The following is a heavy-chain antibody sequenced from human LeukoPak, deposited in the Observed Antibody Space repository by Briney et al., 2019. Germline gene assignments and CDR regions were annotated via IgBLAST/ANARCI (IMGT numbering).Heavy chain of an antibody. CDR2: ISGSGGST. Sequence: TGGSLRLSCAASGFTFSSYGMSWVRQAPGKGLEWVSAISGSGGSTYYADSVKGRFTISRDNSKNTLYLQMNSLRAEDTAVYYCAKGPDYDSSGYYDHWGQGTLVTVSS. CDR3: AKGPDYDSSGYYDH. CDR1: GFTFSSYG. D-gene: IGHD3-22*01. J-gene: IGHJ5*02. V-gene: IGHV3-23*01.